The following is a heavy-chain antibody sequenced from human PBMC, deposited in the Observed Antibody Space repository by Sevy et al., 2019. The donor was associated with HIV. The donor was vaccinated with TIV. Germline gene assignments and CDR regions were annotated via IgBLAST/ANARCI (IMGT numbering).Heavy chain of an antibody. V-gene: IGHV3-23*01. D-gene: IGHD4-17*01. CDR3: ASREDYGDFESDSRDY. J-gene: IGHJ4*02. Sequence: GGSLRLSCAASAFTFSSYAMTWVRHAPGKGLEWVSAISGSGGRTYYADSVKGRFTISRDNSKSTLYLQMNSLRAEDTAVYYCASREDYGDFESDSRDYWGQGTLVTVSS. CDR1: AFTFSSYA. CDR2: ISGSGGRT.